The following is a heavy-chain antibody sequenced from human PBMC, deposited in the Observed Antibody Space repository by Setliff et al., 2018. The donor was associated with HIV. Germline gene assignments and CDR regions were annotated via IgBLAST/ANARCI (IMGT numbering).Heavy chain of an antibody. CDR1: SDSISSRSDF. CDR2: IYHTGQT. D-gene: IGHD3-10*01. J-gene: IGHJ4*02. CDR3: ARRRGGTSRSFLDY. V-gene: IGHV4-39*01. Sequence: NPSETLSLTCTVSSDSISSRSDFWWGWIRQPPGKGLEWIGSIYHTGQTYDNPSVKSRLTISVDTDENQFSLKLRSVTAAETAVYYCARRRGGTSRSFLDYWGQGNLVTVSS.